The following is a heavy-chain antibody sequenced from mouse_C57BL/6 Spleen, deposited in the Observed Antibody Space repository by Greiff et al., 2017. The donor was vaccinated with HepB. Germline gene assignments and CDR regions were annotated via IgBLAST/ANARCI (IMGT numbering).Heavy chain of an antibody. Sequence: QVQLQHPGAELVRPGSSVKLSCKASGYTFTSYWMDWVKQRPGQGLEWIGNIYPSDSETHYNQKFKDKATLTVDKSSSTAYMQLSSLTSEDSAVYYCARHDYDGVAYWGQGTLVTVSA. D-gene: IGHD2-4*01. CDR2: IYPSDSET. CDR3: ARHDYDGVAY. V-gene: IGHV1-61*01. J-gene: IGHJ3*01. CDR1: GYTFTSYW.